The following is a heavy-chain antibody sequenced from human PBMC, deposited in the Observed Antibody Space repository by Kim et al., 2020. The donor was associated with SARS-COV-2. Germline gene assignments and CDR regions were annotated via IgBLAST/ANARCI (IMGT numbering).Heavy chain of an antibody. D-gene: IGHD2-2*01. J-gene: IGHJ4*02. CDR3: ARHTRLQLDN. CDR1: GGSISSVGYF. CDR2: VSYSGRDS. V-gene: IGHV4-39*01. Sequence: SETLSLTCTVSGGSISSVGYFWAWIRQPPGKGLEWIGHVSYSGRDSYYSPSLRVRVAVSIDTSRNQFSLRVNSVTAADAAVYYCARHTRLQLDNWGQGTLVTVSS.